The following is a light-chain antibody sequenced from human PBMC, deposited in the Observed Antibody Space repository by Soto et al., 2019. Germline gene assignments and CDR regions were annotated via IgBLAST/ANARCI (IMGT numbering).Light chain of an antibody. J-gene: IGKJ2*01. Sequence: DIQMTQSPSTLSASVGDRVTITCRASQSISDWLAWYQQIPGRAPKLLIYDASTLQSGVPSRFSGSGSGTEFILTISSLHPDDSATYYCQEYKSATFGQVTKLQIK. V-gene: IGKV1-5*01. CDR1: QSISDW. CDR3: QEYKSAT. CDR2: DAS.